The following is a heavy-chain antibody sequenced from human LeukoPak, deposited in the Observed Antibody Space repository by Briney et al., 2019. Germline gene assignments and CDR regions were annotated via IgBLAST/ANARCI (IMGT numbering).Heavy chain of an antibody. CDR2: INPTGDYT. CDR1: GDTFTRNW. V-gene: IGHV1-46*01. Sequence: ASVKVSCKTSGDTFTRNWMHWIRQGPGQGLEWMGVINPTGDYTMYAQKFQGRVIVTRDMSSNTDYMELGSLRSDDTAVYYCARDPSIDDKSWWLDPWGQGTLVTVSS. D-gene: IGHD1-1*01. CDR3: ARDPSIDDKSWWLDP. J-gene: IGHJ5*02.